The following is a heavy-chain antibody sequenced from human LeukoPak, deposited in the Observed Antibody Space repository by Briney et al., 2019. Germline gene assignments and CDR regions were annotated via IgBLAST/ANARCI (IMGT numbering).Heavy chain of an antibody. CDR1: GGTFSSYA. Sequence: SVKVSCKASGGTFSSYAISWVRQAPGQGLEWMGGIIPIFGTANYAQKFQGRVTITADKSTSTAYMELSSLRSEDTAVYYCARDLSLPRLNYYYYYMDVWGKGTTVTVSS. CDR3: ARDLSLPRLNYYYYYMDV. D-gene: IGHD2-15*01. V-gene: IGHV1-69*06. CDR2: IIPIFGTA. J-gene: IGHJ6*03.